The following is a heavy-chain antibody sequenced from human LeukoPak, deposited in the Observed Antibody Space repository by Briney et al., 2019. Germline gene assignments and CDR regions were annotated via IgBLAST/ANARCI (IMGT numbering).Heavy chain of an antibody. V-gene: IGHV3-7*03. CDR3: AKGKRYPDY. CDR2: LNLDGSDK. J-gene: IGHJ4*02. Sequence: GGSPRLSCVVSGFTFSESWMSWVRQAPGKGLGWVASLNLDGSDKYYVDSVKGRFTISRDNAKNSLYLQMDSLRVEDTAVYYCAKGKRYPDYWGQGTLVTVSS. CDR1: GFTFSESW. D-gene: IGHD1-1*01.